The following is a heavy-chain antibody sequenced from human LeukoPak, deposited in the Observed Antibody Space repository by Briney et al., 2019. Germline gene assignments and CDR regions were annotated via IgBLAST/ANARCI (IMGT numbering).Heavy chain of an antibody. CDR1: GYTLTELS. J-gene: IGHJ4*02. CDR3: ATSYSNYRGFDY. CDR2: FDPEDGET. D-gene: IGHD4-11*01. V-gene: IGHV1-24*01. Sequence: WASVTVSCKVSGYTLTELSMHWVRQAPGKGLEWMGGFDPEDGETIYAQKFQGRVTMTEDTSTDTAYMELSSLRSEDTAVYYCATSYSNYRGFDYWGQGTLVTVSS.